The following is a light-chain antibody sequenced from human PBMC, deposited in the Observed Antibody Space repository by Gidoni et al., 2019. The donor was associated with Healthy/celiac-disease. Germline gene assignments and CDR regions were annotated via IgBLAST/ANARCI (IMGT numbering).Light chain of an antibody. V-gene: IGKV1-39*01. CDR3: QQTYSTPRT. Sequence: DIQMTQSPSSLSASVGDKITLPCRASQGNSIYLNWYQQKPGKAPNLLIYAASNLQSGVPSRFSGSGSGTDFTLTITSLQPEDFATYYCQQTYSTPRTFGQGTKVEIK. J-gene: IGKJ1*01. CDR1: QGNSIY. CDR2: AAS.